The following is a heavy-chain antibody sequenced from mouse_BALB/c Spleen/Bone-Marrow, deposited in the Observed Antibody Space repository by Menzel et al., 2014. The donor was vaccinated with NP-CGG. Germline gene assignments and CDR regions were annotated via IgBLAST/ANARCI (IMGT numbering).Heavy chain of an antibody. Sequence: DLVKPGASVKLSCKASGYTFTSYWINWIKQRPGQGLEWIGRIAPGSGSTYYNEMFKGKVTLTVDTSSSTAYIQLSSLSSEDSAVYFCARFPIYYGSYGAMDYWGQGTSVTVSS. CDR2: IAPGSGST. CDR1: GYTFTSYW. V-gene: IGHV1S41*01. CDR3: ARFPIYYGSYGAMDY. D-gene: IGHD2-1*01. J-gene: IGHJ4*01.